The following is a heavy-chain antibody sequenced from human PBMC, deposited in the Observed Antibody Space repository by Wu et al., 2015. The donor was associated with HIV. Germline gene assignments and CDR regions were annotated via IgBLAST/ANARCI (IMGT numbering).Heavy chain of an antibody. CDR2: IIPIFGTA. J-gene: IGHJ5*02. CDR3: ARVWSSGSYIRRWLDP. D-gene: IGHD3-10*01. CDR1: GGTFSSYA. V-gene: IGHV1-69*12. Sequence: QVQLVQSGAEVKKPGSSVKVSCKASGGTFSSYAISWVRQAPGQGLEWMGGIIPIFGTANYAQKFQGRVTITADESTSTVYMELSSLRSEDTAVYYCARVWSSGSYIRRWLDPWGQGTLVTVSS.